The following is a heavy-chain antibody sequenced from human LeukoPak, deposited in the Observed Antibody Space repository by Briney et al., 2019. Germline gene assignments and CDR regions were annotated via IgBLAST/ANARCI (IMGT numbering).Heavy chain of an antibody. CDR2: INPNSGGT. D-gene: IGHD3/OR15-3a*01. CDR1: XYTFTGYY. J-gene: IGHJ4*02. CDR3: ARDLLIFGNY. V-gene: IGHV1-2*02. Sequence: SVTVSCKAXXYTFTGYYMHWVRQAPGQGREWMGWINPNSGGTNYAQKFQRRVPITRDPSISTAYMELSRLRSDDTAVYYCARDLLIFGNYWGQGTLVTVSS.